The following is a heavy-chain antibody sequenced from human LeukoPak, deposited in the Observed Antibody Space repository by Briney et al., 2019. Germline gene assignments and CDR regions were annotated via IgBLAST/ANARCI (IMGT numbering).Heavy chain of an antibody. Sequence: PSETLSLTCTVSGGSISSHYWTWMRQPAGKGLEWIGRIYSSAITDYNPSLKSRVTMSVDTSKNQFSLKLNSVTAADTAVYYCARGPGSATAEAFDIWGQGALVTVSS. CDR3: ARGPGSATAEAFDI. CDR1: GGSISSHY. J-gene: IGHJ3*02. CDR2: IYSSAIT. V-gene: IGHV4-4*07.